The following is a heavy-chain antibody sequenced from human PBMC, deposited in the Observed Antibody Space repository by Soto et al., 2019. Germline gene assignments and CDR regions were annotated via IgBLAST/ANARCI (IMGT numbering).Heavy chain of an antibody. CDR2: ISAYNGNT. J-gene: IGHJ6*03. D-gene: IGHD3-3*01. V-gene: IGHV1-18*01. CDR3: ARDQVPYDFWSGSKVDYYYMDV. Sequence: ASVKVSCKASGYTFTSYGISWVRQAPGQGLEWMGWISAYNGNTNYAQKLQGRVTMTTDTSTSTAYMELRSLRSDDTAVYYCARDQVPYDFWSGSKVDYYYMDVWGKGTTVTVSS. CDR1: GYTFTSYG.